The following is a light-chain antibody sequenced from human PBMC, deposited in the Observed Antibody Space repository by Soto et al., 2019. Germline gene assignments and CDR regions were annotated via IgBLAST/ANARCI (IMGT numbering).Light chain of an antibody. V-gene: IGKV1-9*01. CDR3: QQLDTSPFT. J-gene: IGKJ3*01. CDR1: QGISSY. Sequence: IQLTQSPSSLSASVGDTVTITCRASQGISSYLAWYQQTPGKAPKLLIYAASTLQSGVPSRFSGSGPGTDFTLTISSLQPEDFATYYCQQLDTSPFTFGPGTKADIQ. CDR2: AAS.